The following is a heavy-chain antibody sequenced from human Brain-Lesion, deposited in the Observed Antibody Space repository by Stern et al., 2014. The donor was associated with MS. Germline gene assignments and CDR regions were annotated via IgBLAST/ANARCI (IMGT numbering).Heavy chain of an antibody. J-gene: IGHJ4*02. CDR2: FFYPGTP. D-gene: IGHD6-19*01. Sequence: VQLVESGPGLVKPSETLSLTCTVSGGSIGRSSYYWGWIRQPPGKGLEWFGNFFYPGTPFYAPPPKSRAPIPVDTSNNHLPRSLNSVTAADTAVYYCARGAGVFDSWGQGTLVTVSP. CDR1: GGSIGRSSYY. CDR3: ARGAGVFDS. V-gene: IGHV4-39*02.